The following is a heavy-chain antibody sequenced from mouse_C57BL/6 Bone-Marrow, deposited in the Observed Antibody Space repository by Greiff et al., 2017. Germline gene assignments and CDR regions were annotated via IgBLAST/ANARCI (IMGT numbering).Heavy chain of an antibody. D-gene: IGHD2-5*01. J-gene: IGHJ1*03. CDR1: GYTFTSYW. CDR3: ARFFYSNYCWYFDV. CDR2: IHPNSGST. V-gene: IGHV1-64*01. Sequence: QVHVKQPGAELVKPGASVKLSCKASGYTFTSYWMHWVKQRPGQGLEWIGMIHPNSGSTNYNEKFKSKATLSVDKSSSTAYMKLSSLTSEDSAVYYWARFFYSNYCWYFDVWGTGTTGTVSS.